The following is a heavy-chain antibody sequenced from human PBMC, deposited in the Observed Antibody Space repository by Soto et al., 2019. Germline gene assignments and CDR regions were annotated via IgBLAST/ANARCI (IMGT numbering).Heavy chain of an antibody. V-gene: IGHV1-8*01. J-gene: IGHJ4*02. CDR3: ARGKRYTNDY. CDR2: MSPNSGRT. Sequence: ASVNVSCKSSGYTFSNYYINWVRQATGQGLECMGWMSPNSGRTVYAQKFQGRVTMTRNTSSSTAYMELSSLRSEDTAVYYCARGKRYTNDYWGQGTLVTVSS. D-gene: IGHD2-2*02. CDR1: GYTFSNYY.